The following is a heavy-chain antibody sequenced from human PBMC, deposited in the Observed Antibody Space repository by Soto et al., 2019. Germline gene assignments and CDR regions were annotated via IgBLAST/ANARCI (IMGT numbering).Heavy chain of an antibody. CDR3: VVGYGDSRSNWFDP. Sequence: QVQLVESGGGGVQPGRSLRLSCVASGFTFRSYAMHWVRQATGKGREWVAGISSDGTYIYYADSAKGRFSISRDNSKDTLYLETNSLRADDTAVYYCVVGYGDSRSNWFDPCGQGTLVTVSS. D-gene: IGHD2-21*02. V-gene: IGHV3-30-3*01. CDR2: ISSDGTYI. J-gene: IGHJ5*02. CDR1: GFTFRSYA.